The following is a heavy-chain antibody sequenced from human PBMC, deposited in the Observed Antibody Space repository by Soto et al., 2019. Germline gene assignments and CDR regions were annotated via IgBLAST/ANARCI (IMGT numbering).Heavy chain of an antibody. J-gene: IGHJ5*02. CDR2: INHSGST. CDR1: GGSFSGYY. Sequence: TSETLSLTCAVYGGSFSGYYWSWIRQPPGKGLEWIGEINHSGSTNYNPSLKSRVTISVDTSKNQFSLKLSSVTAADTAVYYCARVGTLAAAGTGRWFDPWGQGTLVTVSS. D-gene: IGHD6-13*01. V-gene: IGHV4-34*01. CDR3: ARVGTLAAAGTGRWFDP.